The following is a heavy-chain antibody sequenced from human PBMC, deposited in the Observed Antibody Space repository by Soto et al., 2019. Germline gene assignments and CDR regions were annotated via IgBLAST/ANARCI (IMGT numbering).Heavy chain of an antibody. J-gene: IGHJ4*02. CDR3: PSRVADTLAY. Sequence: QVQLQESGPGLVKPSATLSLTCAVFSGSISSSNWWTWVRQPPGKGLEWIGAIYHSAINNYNPSLKLRVTMSVDQSTNQFSLKLSPVTAANKAVYYYPSRVADTLAYWSQGNLVTLSS. CDR2: IYHSAIN. CDR1: SGSISSSNW. V-gene: IGHV4-4*02.